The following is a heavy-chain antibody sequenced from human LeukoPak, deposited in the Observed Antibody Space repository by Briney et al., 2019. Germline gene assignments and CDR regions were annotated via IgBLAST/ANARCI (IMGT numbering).Heavy chain of an antibody. CDR2: IYHSGST. J-gene: IGHJ5*02. CDR1: GYFISSGYY. CDR3: ARDFYGSGSWNWFDP. Sequence: PSETLPLTCTVSGYFISSGYYWGWIRQPPGKGLEWIGSIYHSGSTYYNPSLKSRVTISVDTSKNQFSLKLSSVTAADTAVYYCARDFYGSGSWNWFDPWGQGTLVTVSS. V-gene: IGHV4-38-2*02. D-gene: IGHD3-10*01.